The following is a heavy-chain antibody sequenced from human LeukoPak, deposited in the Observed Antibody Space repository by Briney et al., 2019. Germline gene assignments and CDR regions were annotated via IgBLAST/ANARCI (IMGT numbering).Heavy chain of an antibody. D-gene: IGHD6-19*01. CDR1: GGSLSSYY. CDR2: IYHSGST. J-gene: IGHJ4*02. V-gene: IGHV4-59*01. CDR3: ARGVAVAGVFNY. Sequence: SETLSLTCTVSGGSLSSYYWSWIRQPPGKGLEWIGYIYHSGSTNYNPSLKTRVTISTDTSKNQFSLKQTSVPAADTAVYFCARGVAVAGVFNYWGQGTLVTVSS.